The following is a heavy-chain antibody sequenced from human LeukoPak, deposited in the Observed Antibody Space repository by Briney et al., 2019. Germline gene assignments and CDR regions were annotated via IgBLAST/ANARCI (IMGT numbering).Heavy chain of an antibody. CDR1: GFTFSNYG. J-gene: IGHJ4*02. CDR2: ISYDGSNK. V-gene: IGHV3-30*18. CDR3: SNLPL. Sequence: GGSLRLSCATSGFTFSNYGMHWLRQAPGKGLEWVAVISYDGSNKYYADSVKGRFTISRDNSKNTLYLQMNSLRPEDAAVYYCSNLPLWGQGTLVTVSS.